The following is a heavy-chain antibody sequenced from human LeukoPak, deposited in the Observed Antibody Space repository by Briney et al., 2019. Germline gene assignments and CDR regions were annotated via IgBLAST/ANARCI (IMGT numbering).Heavy chain of an antibody. CDR2: IYHSGST. J-gene: IGHJ4*02. V-gene: IGHV4-38-2*02. CDR1: GYSITSGYY. Sequence: SETLSLTCTVSGYSITSGYYWGWIRQPPGKGLEWIGSIYHSGSTFYNPSLKSRVTISVDPSKNQFSLKLRSVIVADTAVYYCARGVTTAGLRFDFWGQGTLVTVSS. CDR3: ARGVTTAGLRFDF. D-gene: IGHD6-13*01.